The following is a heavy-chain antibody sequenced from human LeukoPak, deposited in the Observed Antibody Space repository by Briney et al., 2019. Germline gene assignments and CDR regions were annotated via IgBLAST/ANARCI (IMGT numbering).Heavy chain of an antibody. D-gene: IGHD2-2*01. J-gene: IGHJ6*04. CDR1: GGSFSGYY. CDR2: INHSGST. Sequence: SETLSLTCAVYGGSFSGYYWSWIRQPPGKGLEWIGEINHSGSTNYNPSLKSRVTISVDTSKNQFSLKLSSVTAADTAVYYCARGRGYGVVVPAAPYYHGMDVWGKGTTVTVSS. CDR3: ARGRGYGVVVPAAPYYHGMDV. V-gene: IGHV4-34*01.